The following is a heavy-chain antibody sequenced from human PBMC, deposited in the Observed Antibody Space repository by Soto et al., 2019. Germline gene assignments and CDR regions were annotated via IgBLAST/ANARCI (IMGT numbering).Heavy chain of an antibody. D-gene: IGHD5-18*01. J-gene: IGHJ6*02. CDR1: GFTFRTYW. V-gene: IGHV3-7*05. CDR3: ARDGSTIWYSYDDHGMDG. Sequence: EVQLVESGGGLVQPGGSLRLSCGASGFTFRTYWLSWVRQVPGKGLEWVANINQDGSEKNYVDSVKGRFTISRDNAKNSLYLQMGSLRAEDTALFYCARDGSTIWYSYDDHGMDGWGQGTTVTVSS. CDR2: INQDGSEK.